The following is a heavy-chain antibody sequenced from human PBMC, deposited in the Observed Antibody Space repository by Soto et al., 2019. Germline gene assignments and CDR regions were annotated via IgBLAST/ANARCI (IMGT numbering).Heavy chain of an antibody. J-gene: IGHJ4*02. CDR2: IFIDGTT. CDR1: GFSVRSSQ. CDR3: ARDPGYCTNGVCPPLNYFDY. Sequence: GGSLRLSCAASGFSVRSSQMSWVRQAPGKGLEWVSVIFIDGTTHYGVSVKGRFTISRDSARNTLYLQLNGLRVDDTAVYYCARDPGYCTNGVCPPLNYFDYWGQGTLVTSPQ. D-gene: IGHD2-8*01. V-gene: IGHV3-53*01.